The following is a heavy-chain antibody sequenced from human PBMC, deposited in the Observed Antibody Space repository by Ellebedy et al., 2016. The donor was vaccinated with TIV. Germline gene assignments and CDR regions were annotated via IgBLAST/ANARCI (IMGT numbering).Heavy chain of an antibody. CDR3: ARGLGRDGYNLRAFDI. V-gene: IGHV5-51*01. CDR2: IYPGDSDT. J-gene: IGHJ3*02. Sequence: GESLKISCKGSGYSFTSYWIGWVRQMPGKGLEWMGIIYPGDSDTRYSPSFQGQVTISADKSISTAYLQWSSLKASDTAMYYCARGLGRDGYNLRAFDIWGQGTMVTVSS. D-gene: IGHD5-24*01. CDR1: GYSFTSYW.